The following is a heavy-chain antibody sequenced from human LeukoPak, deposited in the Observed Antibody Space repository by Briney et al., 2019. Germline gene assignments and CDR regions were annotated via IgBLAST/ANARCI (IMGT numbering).Heavy chain of an antibody. CDR1: GFTFSSYS. J-gene: IGHJ6*03. D-gene: IGHD3-10*01. Sequence: TGGSLRLSCVASGFTFSSYSMNWVRQAPGKGLEWVSYISSSSSTIYYADSVKGRFTISRDNAKNSLYLQMNSLRAEDTAVYYCARAAPDGFGELLNSYYYYYYMDVWGKGTTVTVSS. CDR2: ISSSSSTI. V-gene: IGHV3-48*04. CDR3: ARAAPDGFGELLNSYYYYYYMDV.